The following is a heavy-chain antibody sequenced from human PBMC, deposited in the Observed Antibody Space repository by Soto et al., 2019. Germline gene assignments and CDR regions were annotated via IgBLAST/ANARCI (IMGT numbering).Heavy chain of an antibody. J-gene: IGHJ4*02. Sequence: GGSLRLSCAASGFTFNNYAMHWVRQAPGKGLEWVALISYDGSNKYYADSVKGRFTISRDNSKNTLYLQMNSLRAEDTAVYYCASGFEQQLGIDYWGQGTLVTVSS. V-gene: IGHV3-30-3*01. CDR1: GFTFNNYA. CDR2: ISYDGSNK. D-gene: IGHD6-13*01. CDR3: ASGFEQQLGIDY.